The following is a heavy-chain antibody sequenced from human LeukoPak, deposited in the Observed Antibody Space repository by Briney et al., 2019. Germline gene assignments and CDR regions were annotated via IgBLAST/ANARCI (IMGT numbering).Heavy chain of an antibody. Sequence: PSETLSLTCAVYGGSFSGYYWGWIRQPPGKGLEWIGEINHSGSTNYNPSLKSRVTISVDTSKNQFSLKLSSVTAADTAVYYCARHQQQLVRAPFDYWGQGTLVTVSS. J-gene: IGHJ4*02. CDR2: INHSGST. CDR1: GGSFSGYY. D-gene: IGHD6-13*01. V-gene: IGHV4-34*01. CDR3: ARHQQQLVRAPFDY.